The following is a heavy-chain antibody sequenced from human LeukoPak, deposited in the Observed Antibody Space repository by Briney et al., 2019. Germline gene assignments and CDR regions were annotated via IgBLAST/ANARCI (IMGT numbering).Heavy chain of an antibody. CDR2: ISWISGSI. CDR3: AKELYSSSWLNDYGMDV. CDR1: GFTFDDYA. Sequence: PGGSLRLSCAASGFTFDDYAMHWVRQAPGEGLGWVSGISWISGSIGYADSVKGRFTISRDNAKNSLYLQMNSLRAEDTALYYCAKELYSSSWLNDYGMDVWGQGTTVTVSS. D-gene: IGHD6-13*01. J-gene: IGHJ6*02. V-gene: IGHV3-9*01.